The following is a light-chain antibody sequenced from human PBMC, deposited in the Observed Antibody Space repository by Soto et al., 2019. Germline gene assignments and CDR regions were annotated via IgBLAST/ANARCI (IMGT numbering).Light chain of an antibody. V-gene: IGLV2-14*03. CDR1: STDVGFYNY. Sequence: QSALTQPASVSGSPGQSITISCTGTSTDVGFYNYVSWYQQHPGKAPKLMIYDVNYRPSGISHRFSGSKSGNTASLTISGLQVADEADYYCSSYTTSNSVVFGGGTKLTVL. J-gene: IGLJ3*02. CDR2: DVN. CDR3: SSYTTSNSVV.